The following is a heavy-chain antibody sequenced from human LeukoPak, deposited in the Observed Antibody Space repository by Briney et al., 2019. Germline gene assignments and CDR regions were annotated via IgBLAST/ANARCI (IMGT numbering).Heavy chain of an antibody. J-gene: IGHJ4*02. D-gene: IGHD3-3*01. CDR1: GFTFSSYA. CDR3: AKANYDFWSGYPDY. CDR2: ISGSGGST. V-gene: IGHV3-23*01. Sequence: GGSLRLSCAASGFTFSSYAMSWVRQAPGKGLEWVSAISGSGGSTYYADSVKGRFTISRDNSKDTLYLQMNSLRAEDTAIYYCAKANYDFWSGYPDYWGQGTLVTVSS.